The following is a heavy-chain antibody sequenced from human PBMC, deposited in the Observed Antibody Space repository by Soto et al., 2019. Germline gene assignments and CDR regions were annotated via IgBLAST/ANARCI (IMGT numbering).Heavy chain of an antibody. CDR2: INSDGSVS. V-gene: IGHV3-74*02. CDR3: ARGDCVGGTCYSLAGSFYYYMDV. CDR1: GFTFSNYW. D-gene: IGHD2-15*01. J-gene: IGHJ6*03. Sequence: EVQLVESGGGLVQPGGSLRLSCAASGFTFSNYWMYWVRQAPGKGLEWVSRINSDGSVSSHADSVRGRLTISRDNVKNTLYLHMDSLRAEDTAVYFCARGDCVGGTCYSLAGSFYYYMDVWGKVTTFTVFS.